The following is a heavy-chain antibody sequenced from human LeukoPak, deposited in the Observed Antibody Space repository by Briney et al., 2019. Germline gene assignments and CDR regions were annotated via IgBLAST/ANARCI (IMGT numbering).Heavy chain of an antibody. CDR1: GFTFSSYA. D-gene: IGHD5-24*01. V-gene: IGHV3-23*01. CDR3: TRVGYIDEGIDY. Sequence: GGSLRLSCAASGFTFSSYAMSWVRQAPGKGLEWVSAITGSGGGTYYADSVKGRFTISRDNSKNTLYLQMNSLRAEDTAIYYCTRVGYIDEGIDYWGQGTLVTVSS. J-gene: IGHJ4*02. CDR2: ITGSGGGT.